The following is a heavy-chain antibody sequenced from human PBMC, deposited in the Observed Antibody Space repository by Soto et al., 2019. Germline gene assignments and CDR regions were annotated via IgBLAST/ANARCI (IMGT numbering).Heavy chain of an antibody. V-gene: IGHV4-30-2*06. CDR3: ARAPPGPSPRWDV. CDR1: GASMSSGGHS. J-gene: IGHJ6*02. Sequence: QVQLQESASGLLKPSQTLSVTCAVSGASMSSGGHSWSWIRQSPGKGLEWIGCIYATGKTYYNPSLSSRVTISVDTSNTLFSLNVTSVTAADTAVYYCARAPPGPSPRWDVWGQGTTVTVSS. CDR2: IYATGKT. D-gene: IGHD3-10*01.